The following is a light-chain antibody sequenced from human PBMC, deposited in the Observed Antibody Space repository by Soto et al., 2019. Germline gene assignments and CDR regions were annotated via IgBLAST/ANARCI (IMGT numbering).Light chain of an antibody. Sequence: QSVLTQPASVSGSPGQSITISCTGTSSDVGAYNYVAWYQQFPGNTPKLIIYEVSNRPSGVSSRFSGSKSGNTASLTISGLQSDDEADYYCISYTGSDTSYVFGTGTKVTVL. CDR3: ISYTGSDTSYV. CDR2: EVS. CDR1: SSDVGAYNY. V-gene: IGLV2-14*03. J-gene: IGLJ1*01.